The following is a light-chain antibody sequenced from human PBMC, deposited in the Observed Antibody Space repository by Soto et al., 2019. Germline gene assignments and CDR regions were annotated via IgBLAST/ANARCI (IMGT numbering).Light chain of an antibody. CDR2: KVS. J-gene: IGKJ2*01. CDR1: QSLVHSDGNTY. CDR3: LQATHRPYT. V-gene: IGKV2-30*02. Sequence: DVVMTQSPLSLSVTLGQPASISCRSSQSLVHSDGNTYFLWFQQRPGQSPRRLIYKVSNRDAGAPDRFSDSGSGVDFTLKISRVEVEDVGVYYCLQATHRPYTFGQGTNLEIK.